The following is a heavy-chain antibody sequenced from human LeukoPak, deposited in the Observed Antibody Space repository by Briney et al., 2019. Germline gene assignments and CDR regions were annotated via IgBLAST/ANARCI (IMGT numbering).Heavy chain of an antibody. V-gene: IGHV3-11*01. CDR1: GFTFSDYY. CDR3: ARVLSSSSYWFDP. J-gene: IGHJ5*02. CDR2: ISSSGSTI. Sequence: GGSLRLSCAASGFTFSDYYMSWIRQAPGKGLEWVSYISSSGSTIYYADSVKGRFTISRDNAKNSLYLQMNSLRAEDTAVYYCARVLSSSSYWFDPWGQGTLVTVSS. D-gene: IGHD6-6*01.